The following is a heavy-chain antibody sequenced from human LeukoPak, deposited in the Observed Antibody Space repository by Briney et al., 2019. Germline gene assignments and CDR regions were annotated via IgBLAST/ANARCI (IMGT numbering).Heavy chain of an antibody. Sequence: GGSLRLSCVASGFTFTSDAMNWVRQAPGKGLEWVSSTVSRGTTQYADSVKGRFTVSRDTSKNTLYLQMNSLRADDTAVYYCAKCSTSAYTTGWCNWIDPWGQGALVTVSS. CDR1: GFTFTSDA. CDR2: TVSRGTT. J-gene: IGHJ5*02. V-gene: IGHV3-23*01. D-gene: IGHD6-19*01. CDR3: AKCSTSAYTTGWCNWIDP.